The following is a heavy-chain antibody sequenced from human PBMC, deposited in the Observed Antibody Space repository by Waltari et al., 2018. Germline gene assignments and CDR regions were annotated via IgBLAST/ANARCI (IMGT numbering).Heavy chain of an antibody. D-gene: IGHD6-13*01. Sequence: QVQLVQSGAEVKKPGSSVKVSCKASGGTFSRYAISWVRQAPGQGLEWMGVLIPNFCTANHAQKVQGRVTITTDESTSTAYMELSSLRSEDTAVYYCALAIAAADPSDAFDIWGQGTMVTVSS. CDR2: LIPNFCTA. CDR1: GGTFSRYA. J-gene: IGHJ3*02. CDR3: ALAIAAADPSDAFDI. V-gene: IGHV1-69*05.